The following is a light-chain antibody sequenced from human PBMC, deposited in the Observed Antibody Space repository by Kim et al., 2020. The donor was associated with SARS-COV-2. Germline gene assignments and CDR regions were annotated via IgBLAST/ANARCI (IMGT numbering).Light chain of an antibody. J-gene: IGKJ2*01. CDR3: MQALQTPRT. Sequence: DIVMTQSPLSLPVTPGEPASISCRSSQSLLHSNGYNYLDWYLQKPGQSPQLLIYLGSSRASGAPDRFSGTGSGTDFTLQISRVEAEDVGVYYCMQALQTPRTFGQGTKLEIK. V-gene: IGKV2-28*01. CDR2: LGS. CDR1: QSLLHSNGYNY.